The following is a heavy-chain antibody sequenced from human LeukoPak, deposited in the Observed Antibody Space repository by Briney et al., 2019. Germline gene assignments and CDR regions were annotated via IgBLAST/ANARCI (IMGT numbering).Heavy chain of an antibody. CDR2: INPIGRST. CDR3: ARGVGYYGSWDWFDP. D-gene: IGHD3-10*01. V-gene: IGHV1-46*01. CDR1: GYTFTSYY. J-gene: IGHJ5*02. Sequence: ASVKVSCKPSGYTFTSYYIHWVRQAPGQGLEWMGIINPIGRSTNYAQKFQGRVTITTDESTSTAYMELSSLRSEDTAVYYCARGVGYYGSWDWFDPWGQGTLVTVSS.